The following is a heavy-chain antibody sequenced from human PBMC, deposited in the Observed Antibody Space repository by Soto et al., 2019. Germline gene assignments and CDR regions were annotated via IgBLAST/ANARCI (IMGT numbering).Heavy chain of an antibody. D-gene: IGHD3-3*01. Sequence: GGSLRLSCAASGFTFGSYWMSWVRQAPGKGLEWVANIKQDGSEKYYVDSVKGRFTISRDNAKNSLYLQMNSLRAEDTAVYYCARDFWSGYSAHFDYWGQGTLVTV. CDR1: GFTFGSYW. CDR2: IKQDGSEK. J-gene: IGHJ4*02. V-gene: IGHV3-7*01. CDR3: ARDFWSGYSAHFDY.